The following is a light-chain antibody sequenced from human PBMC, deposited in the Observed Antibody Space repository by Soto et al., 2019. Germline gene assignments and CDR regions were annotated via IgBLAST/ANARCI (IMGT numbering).Light chain of an antibody. J-gene: IGKJ1*01. Sequence: TVVRQSPGTLSLSAGERAALSCRASESVSGSYIAWYQQKVGQSPRLLIYGASNRATGIPDRFSGSGSGTDFTLTISRLEPEDFAMYYCQQYGRTFGLGTKVDIK. CDR2: GAS. CDR1: ESVSGSY. CDR3: QQYGRT. V-gene: IGKV3-20*01.